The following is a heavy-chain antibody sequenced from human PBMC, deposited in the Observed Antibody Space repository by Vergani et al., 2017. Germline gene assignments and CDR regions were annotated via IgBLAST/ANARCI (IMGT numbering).Heavy chain of an antibody. D-gene: IGHD3/OR15-3a*01. V-gene: IGHV3-9*01. CDR2: ISWNSGSI. CDR1: GFTFDDYA. Sequence: EVQLVESGGGLVQPGRSLRLSCAASGFTFDDYAMHWVRQAPGKGLEWVSGISWNSGSIGYADSVKGRFTISRDNAKNSLYLQMNSLRAEDTALYYCARGPTWTRYGMDVWGQGTTVTVSS. J-gene: IGHJ6*02. CDR3: ARGPTWTRYGMDV.